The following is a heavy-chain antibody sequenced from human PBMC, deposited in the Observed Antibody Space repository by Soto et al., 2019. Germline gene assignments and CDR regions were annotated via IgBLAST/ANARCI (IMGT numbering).Heavy chain of an antibody. CDR3: ATMNGYFEY. J-gene: IGHJ4*02. Sequence: PGGSLRLSCADSGFRFSSYSMSWVRQTPGKGLDWVAAITATGDRTYYADSVTGRFTISRDNSKKTHYLQMTSLRAEDTAMYYCATMNGYFEYWGQGT. D-gene: IGHD3-22*01. CDR2: ITATGDRT. CDR1: GFRFSSYS. V-gene: IGHV3-23*01.